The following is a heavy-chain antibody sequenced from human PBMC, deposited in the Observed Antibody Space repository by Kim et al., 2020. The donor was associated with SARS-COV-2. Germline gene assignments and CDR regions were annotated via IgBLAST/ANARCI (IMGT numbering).Heavy chain of an antibody. D-gene: IGHD4-17*01. CDR1: GFTFSSYS. J-gene: IGHJ6*02. V-gene: IGHV3-48*02. CDR3: ARSRYVGDYPFHYYGMDV. CDR2: ISSSSSTI. Sequence: GGSLRLSCAASGFTFSSYSMNWVRQAPGKGLEWVSYISSSSSTIYYADSVKGRFTISRDNAKNSLYLQMNSLRDEDTAVYYCARSRYVGDYPFHYYGMDVCGQGTTVTVSS.